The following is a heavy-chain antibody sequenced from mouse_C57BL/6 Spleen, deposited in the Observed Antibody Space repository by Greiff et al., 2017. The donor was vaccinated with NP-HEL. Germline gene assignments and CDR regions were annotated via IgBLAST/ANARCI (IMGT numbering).Heavy chain of an antibody. V-gene: IGHV5-17*01. CDR2: ISSVSSTL. CDR3: VYDYGGYYFGY. Sequence: VQLVASGGGLVKPGGSLKLSCASSGFTFSDYVMHWVRQPPETGLVWFVYISSVSSTLSYAVTVLGRFTISRDNAKNTLFLQMTRLRSDDTAMYYCVYDYGGYYFGYWGQGTTLTVSS. J-gene: IGHJ2*01. D-gene: IGHD2-4*01. CDR1: GFTFSDYV.